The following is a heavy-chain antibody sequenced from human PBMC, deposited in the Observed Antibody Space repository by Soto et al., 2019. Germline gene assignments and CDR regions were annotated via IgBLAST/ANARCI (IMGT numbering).Heavy chain of an antibody. V-gene: IGHV2-5*01. CDR3: AHMSGGINWFDP. CDR2: IYWNDDE. D-gene: IGHD6-19*01. Sequence: QITLRESGPTLVKPTQTLTLTCTFSGFSLSNIGVAVGWIRQPPGKALEWLTIIYWNDDERYNPSLKNGLTITKDTSRNQVVLTMTNMDPVDTATYFCAHMSGGINWFDPWGQGTLVTVSP. CDR1: GFSLSNIGVA. J-gene: IGHJ5*02.